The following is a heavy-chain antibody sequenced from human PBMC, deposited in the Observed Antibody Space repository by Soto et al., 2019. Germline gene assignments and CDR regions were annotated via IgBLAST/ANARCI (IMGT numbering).Heavy chain of an antibody. Sequence: QVQLQESGPGLVKPSETLSLTCTVSGGSISSYYWSWIRQPPGKGLEWIGYIYYSGSTNYNPSLKSRVTISVDTSKNQFSLKLSSVTAADTAVYYCARDRGDSYGYHYYYYGMDVWGRGTTVTVSS. CDR2: IYYSGST. D-gene: IGHD5-18*01. J-gene: IGHJ6*02. V-gene: IGHV4-59*01. CDR1: GGSISSYY. CDR3: ARDRGDSYGYHYYYYGMDV.